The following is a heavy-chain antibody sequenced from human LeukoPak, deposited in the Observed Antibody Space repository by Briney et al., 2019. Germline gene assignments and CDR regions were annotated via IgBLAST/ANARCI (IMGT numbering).Heavy chain of an antibody. D-gene: IGHD6-13*01. V-gene: IGHV4-30-4*01. CDR1: GGSVSSGDYY. J-gene: IGHJ3*02. Sequence: SETLSLTCTVSGGSVSSGDYYWSWIRQPPGKGLEWIGYIYYSGNTYYNPSLKSRLTISLDTSKNQFSLRLTSATAADTAVYYCARARRFAAAGTTAFDIWGQGTMVTASS. CDR3: ARARRFAAAGTTAFDI. CDR2: IYYSGNT.